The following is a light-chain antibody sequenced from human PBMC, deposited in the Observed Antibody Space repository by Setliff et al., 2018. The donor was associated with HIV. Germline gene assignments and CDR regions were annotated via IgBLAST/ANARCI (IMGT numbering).Light chain of an antibody. J-gene: IGLJ2*01. CDR1: NNNVGSSA. CDR3: STWDFSLSDPVV. CDR2: GNS. Sequence: QSVLTQEASVSGTVGQKVTLSSTGNNNNVGSSAVGWYQQTSHGGPRVVMFGNSLPSGIPDPFSASKSEPRSSLTISGLQPEDGTYYYCSTWDFSLSDPVVLGGGTQLTVL. V-gene: IGLV1-44*01.